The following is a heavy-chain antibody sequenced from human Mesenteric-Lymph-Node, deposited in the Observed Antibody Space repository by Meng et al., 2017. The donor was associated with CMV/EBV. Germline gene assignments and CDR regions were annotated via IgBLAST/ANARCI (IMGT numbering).Heavy chain of an antibody. D-gene: IGHD5-12*01. CDR3: ARGRPTTYFDY. Sequence: SCAASGFTFSSYWMYWVRQAPGKGLVWVSLIGSDGSTTSYADSVKGRFTISRDNAKNTLNLQMNSLRAEDTAVYYCARGRPTTYFDYWGQGTLVTVSS. CDR2: IGSDGSTT. V-gene: IGHV3-74*01. CDR1: GFTFSSYW. J-gene: IGHJ4*02.